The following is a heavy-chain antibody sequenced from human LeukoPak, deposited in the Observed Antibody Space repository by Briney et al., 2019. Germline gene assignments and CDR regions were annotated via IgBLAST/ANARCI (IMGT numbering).Heavy chain of an antibody. CDR1: GFTFSSYS. J-gene: IGHJ4*02. V-gene: IGHV3-48*01. CDR2: ISSSSSTI. Sequence: GGSLRLSCAASGFTFSSYSMNWVRQAPGKGLEWVSYISSSSSTIYYADSVKGRFTISRDNAKNSLYLQMNSLRAEDTAVYYCARDGGGSAYYDYVWGSSYYFDYWGQGTLVTVSS. CDR3: ARDGGGSAYYDYVWGSSYYFDY. D-gene: IGHD3-16*01.